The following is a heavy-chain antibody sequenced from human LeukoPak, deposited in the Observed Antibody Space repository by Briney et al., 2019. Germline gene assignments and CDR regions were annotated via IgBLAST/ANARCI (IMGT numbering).Heavy chain of an antibody. Sequence: ASVKVSCKASGYSFIDYYMHWVRQAPGQGLEWMGWIDPKSGGTNYAQKFQDRVTMTTDTSISTAYMELSRLTSDDTAVYYCAPATMTFDYWGQGTLVTVSS. V-gene: IGHV1-2*02. J-gene: IGHJ4*02. CDR3: APATMTFDY. CDR1: GYSFIDYY. CDR2: IDPKSGGT. D-gene: IGHD5-24*01.